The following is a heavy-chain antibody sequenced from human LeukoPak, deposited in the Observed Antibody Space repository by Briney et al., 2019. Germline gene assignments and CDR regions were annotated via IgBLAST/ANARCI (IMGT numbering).Heavy chain of an antibody. D-gene: IGHD3-22*01. CDR3: ARRTSYYDSSGAMDY. CDR1: GYSFTSYW. V-gene: IGHV5-51*01. Sequence: GESLKISCKGSGYSFTSYWIGWVRQMPAKGLEWMGIIYPDDSDTRYSPSFQGQVTVSADKSISTAYLQWSSLKASDTAMYYCARRTSYYDSSGAMDYWGQGTLVTVSS. CDR2: IYPDDSDT. J-gene: IGHJ4*02.